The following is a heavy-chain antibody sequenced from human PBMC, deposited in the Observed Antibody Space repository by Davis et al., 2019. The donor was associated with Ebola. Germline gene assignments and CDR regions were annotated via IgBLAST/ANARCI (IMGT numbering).Heavy chain of an antibody. J-gene: IGHJ3*02. Sequence: GGSLRLSCAASGFTFSSYGMHWVRQAPGKGLEWVAFIRYDGSNKYYADSVKGRFTISRDNSKNTLYLQMNSLTAEDTAVYYCARKTDYSSAEDAFDIWGQGTMVTVSS. CDR3: ARKTDYSSAEDAFDI. CDR2: IRYDGSNK. CDR1: GFTFSSYG. V-gene: IGHV3-30*02. D-gene: IGHD6-19*01.